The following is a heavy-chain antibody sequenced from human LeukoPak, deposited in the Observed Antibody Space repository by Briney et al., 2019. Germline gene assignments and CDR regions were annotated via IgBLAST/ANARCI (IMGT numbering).Heavy chain of an antibody. Sequence: ASVKVSCKASGYIFTNYYMHWVRQAPGQGLEWMGGIIPIFGTANYAQKFQGRVTITADKSTSTAYMELSSLRSEDTAVYYCARDRGPYGSGKNWFDPWGQGTLVTVSS. D-gene: IGHD3-10*01. CDR2: IIPIFGTA. V-gene: IGHV1-69*06. J-gene: IGHJ5*02. CDR3: ARDRGPYGSGKNWFDP. CDR1: GYIFTNYY.